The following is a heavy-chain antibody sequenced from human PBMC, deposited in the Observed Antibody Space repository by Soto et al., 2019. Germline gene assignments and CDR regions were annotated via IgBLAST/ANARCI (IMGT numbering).Heavy chain of an antibody. D-gene: IGHD3-22*01. CDR3: ARGDATKIVVTTYYAMDV. Sequence: QVKLVQSGAEVKKPGSSVKVSCKASGGSLSNYGISWVRQAPGQGLEWMGAIIPVFGTPNYAQKFQDRVTITADEYTTTVYMEVRSLTSEDTAVYYCARGDATKIVVTTYYAMDVWGQGTTVNVSS. V-gene: IGHV1-69*12. CDR2: IIPVFGTP. J-gene: IGHJ6*02. CDR1: GGSLSNYG.